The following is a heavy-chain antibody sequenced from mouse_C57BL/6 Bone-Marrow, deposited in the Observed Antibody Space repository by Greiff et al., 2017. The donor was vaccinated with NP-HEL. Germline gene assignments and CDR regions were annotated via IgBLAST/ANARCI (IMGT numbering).Heavy chain of an antibody. CDR1: GYTFTDYY. CDR3: ATYYGSSPFAY. CDR2: INPNNGGT. J-gene: IGHJ3*01. V-gene: IGHV1-26*01. Sequence: VQLKQSGPELVKPGASVKISCKASGYTFTDYYMNWVKQSHGKSLEWIGDINPNNGGTSYNQKFKGKATLTVDKSSSTAYMELRSLTSEDSAVYYCATYYGSSPFAYWGQGTLVTVSA. D-gene: IGHD1-1*01.